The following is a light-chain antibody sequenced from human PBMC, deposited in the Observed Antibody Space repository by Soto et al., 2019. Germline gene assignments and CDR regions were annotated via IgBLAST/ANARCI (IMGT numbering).Light chain of an antibody. CDR1: QSVSNN. CDR3: QHYNNWWT. V-gene: IGKV3-15*01. J-gene: IGKJ1*01. Sequence: EIVMTQSPATLSVSPGERATLSCRASQSVSNNLAWYQKKPGQAPRLLIYGASTRATGIPARFSGGGSGTEFTLTISSLQSEYFAVYYCQHYNNWWTFGQGTRVEIK. CDR2: GAS.